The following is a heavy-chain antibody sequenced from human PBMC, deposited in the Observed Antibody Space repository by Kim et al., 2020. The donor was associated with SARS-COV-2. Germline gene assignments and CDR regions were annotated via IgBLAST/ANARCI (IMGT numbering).Heavy chain of an antibody. Sequence: GGSLRLSCAASGFTFGDFAIHWVRQVPGKGLEWVSALSLNIGVIGYADSVKGRFTISRHNAENSLYLQMNRLIAEDTSFYYCAQDLASSSFRACHILGQG. J-gene: IGHJ3*02. CDR1: GFTFGDFA. CDR2: LSLNIGVI. D-gene: IGHD6-6*01. CDR3: AQDLASSSFRACHI. V-gene: IGHV3-9*01.